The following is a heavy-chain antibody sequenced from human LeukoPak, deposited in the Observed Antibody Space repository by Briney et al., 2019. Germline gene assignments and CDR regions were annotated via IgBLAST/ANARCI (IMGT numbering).Heavy chain of an antibody. J-gene: IGHJ5*02. D-gene: IGHD3-22*01. CDR1: GYSISSGYY. V-gene: IGHV4-61*01. Sequence: SETLSLTCTVSGYSISSGYYWGWIRQPPGKGLEWIGYIYYSGSTNYNPSLKSRVTISVDTSKNQFSLKLSSVTAADTAVYYCARNDYYDSSGYYYGFDPWGQGTLVTVSS. CDR3: ARNDYYDSSGYYYGFDP. CDR2: IYYSGST.